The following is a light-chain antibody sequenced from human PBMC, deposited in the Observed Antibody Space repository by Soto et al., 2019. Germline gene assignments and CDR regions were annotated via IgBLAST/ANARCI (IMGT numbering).Light chain of an antibody. V-gene: IGKV3-15*01. Sequence: EIVMTQSPATLSVSPGERATLSCRASQSVNNNLAWYQQKPGQAPRLLIYGASTRTTGFPARFSGSGSRTEFTLTISSLQSEDFAVYYCQQYNSWPRAFGQGTKVEIK. CDR2: GAS. J-gene: IGKJ1*01. CDR3: QQYNSWPRA. CDR1: QSVNNN.